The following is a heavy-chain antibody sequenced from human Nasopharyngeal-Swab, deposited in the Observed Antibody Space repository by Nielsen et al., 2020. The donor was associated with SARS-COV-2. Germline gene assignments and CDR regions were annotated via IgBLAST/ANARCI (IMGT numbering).Heavy chain of an antibody. CDR2: IVVGSGNT. CDR1: GFTFTSSA. J-gene: IGHJ4*02. V-gene: IGHV1-58*01. CDR3: AAAASYDSSGYYSDY. D-gene: IGHD3-22*01. Sequence: SVKVSCKASGFTFTSSAVQWARQARGQRLEWIGWIVVGSGNTNYAQKFQERVTITRDMSTSTAYMELSSLRSEDTAVYYCAAAASYDSSGYYSDYWGQGTLVTVSS.